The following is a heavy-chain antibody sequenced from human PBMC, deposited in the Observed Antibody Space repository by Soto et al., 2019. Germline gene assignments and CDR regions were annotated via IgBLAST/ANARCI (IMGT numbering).Heavy chain of an antibody. V-gene: IGHV3-23*01. J-gene: IGHJ4*02. CDR1: GFTFSTCV. CDR2: ITDSGSGT. D-gene: IGHD6-13*01. Sequence: EVHLLESGGGLVHPGESLRLSCGASGFTFSTCVMTWVRQAPGKGLEWVSCITDSGSGTYYADSVKGRFTISRDNSKNTVYRQMNNLRAEHTGVYYWAKGLINGRWYAEDWGQGTLVTVSS. CDR3: AKGLINGRWYAED.